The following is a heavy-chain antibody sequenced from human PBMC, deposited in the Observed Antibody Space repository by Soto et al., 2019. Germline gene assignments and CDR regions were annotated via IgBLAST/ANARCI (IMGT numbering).Heavy chain of an antibody. Sequence: SETLSLTCTVSGGSISSGDYYWSWIRQPPGKGLEWIGYIYYSGSTYYNPSLKSRVTISVDTSKNQFSLKLSSVTAADTAMYFCARRERYSGSPGWFDPWGPGTLVTVSS. V-gene: IGHV4-30-4*01. J-gene: IGHJ5*02. CDR3: ARRERYSGSPGWFDP. CDR1: GGSISSGDYY. CDR2: IYYSGST. D-gene: IGHD3-9*01.